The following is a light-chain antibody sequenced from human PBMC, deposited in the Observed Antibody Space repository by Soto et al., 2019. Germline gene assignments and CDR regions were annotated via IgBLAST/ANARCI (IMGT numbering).Light chain of an antibody. CDR3: AAWDDSLNGRGV. CDR1: SSNIGSNT. V-gene: IGLV1-44*01. CDR2: SNN. Sequence: QAVVTQPPSASGTPGQRVTISCSGSSSNIGSNTVNWYQQLPGTAPKLLIYSNNQWPSGVPDRFSGSRSGTSASLAISGLQSEDEGDYYCAAWDDSLNGRGVFGGGTKVTVL. J-gene: IGLJ3*02.